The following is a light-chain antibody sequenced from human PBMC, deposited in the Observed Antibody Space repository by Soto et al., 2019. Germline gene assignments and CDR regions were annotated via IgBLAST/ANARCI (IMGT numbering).Light chain of an antibody. Sequence: QSAMTQPRSVSGSPGQSVTISCTGTSSDVGYYHFVSWYQQHPGKGPKLIIYEDTERPSGVPQRFSASKSGNTAFLTISGLQVEDEADYFCCSYAGSYVWLFGGGTQLTVL. CDR1: SSDVGYYHF. CDR2: EDT. J-gene: IGLJ3*02. CDR3: CSYAGSYVWL. V-gene: IGLV2-11*01.